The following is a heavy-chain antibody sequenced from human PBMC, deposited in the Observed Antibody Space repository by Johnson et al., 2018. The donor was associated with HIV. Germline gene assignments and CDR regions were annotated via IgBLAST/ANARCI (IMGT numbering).Heavy chain of an antibody. D-gene: IGHD3-3*02. V-gene: IGHV3-9*01. CDR3: ARAHLIFPKNAFDF. CDR1: GFSFDAYG. J-gene: IGHJ3*01. Sequence: VQLVESGGGLVQPGRSLRLSCAASGFSFDAYGMHWVRQPPGKGLEWVAGISFHSGTIGYADSVKGRFTISRDNAKNSLSLEMSDLRVEDTAIYYCARAHLIFPKNAFDFWGQGTMVTVSS. CDR2: ISFHSGTI.